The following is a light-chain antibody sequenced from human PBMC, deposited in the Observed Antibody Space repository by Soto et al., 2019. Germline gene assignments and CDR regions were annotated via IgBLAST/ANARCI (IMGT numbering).Light chain of an antibody. CDR3: HQTYSVPPT. CDR2: AAS. CDR1: QRVSTY. Sequence: DIQMTQSPSSLSASVGDRVTITCRASQRVSTYLNWYQQRPGKAPKLLIYAASTLQSGVPSTFSGSASGTDFTLTISSLQPEDFATYYSHQTYSVPPTFGQGTKVEI. V-gene: IGKV1-39*01. J-gene: IGKJ1*01.